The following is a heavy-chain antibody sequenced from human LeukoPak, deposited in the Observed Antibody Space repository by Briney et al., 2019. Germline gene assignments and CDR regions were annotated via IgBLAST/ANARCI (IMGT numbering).Heavy chain of an antibody. J-gene: IGHJ4*02. Sequence: SETLSLTCTVSGASISSSSDYWGWIRQPPGKGLEWIGTISYSGSTYYNPSLKSRLTISVDTSKNQFSLRLRSVTAADTAVYYCARQFYYDSGGSHYWGQGTLVTVSS. V-gene: IGHV4-39*01. D-gene: IGHD3-22*01. CDR1: GASISSSSDY. CDR2: ISYSGST. CDR3: ARQFYYDSGGSHY.